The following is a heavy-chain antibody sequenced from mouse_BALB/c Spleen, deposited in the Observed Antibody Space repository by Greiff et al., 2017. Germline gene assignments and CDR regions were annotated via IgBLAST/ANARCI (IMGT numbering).Heavy chain of an antibody. D-gene: IGHD2-3*01. CDR1: GFAFSSYD. CDR2: ISSGGGST. J-gene: IGHJ1*01. CDR3: ARQDGYYWYFDV. Sequence: EVMLVESGGGLVKPGGSLKLSCAASGFAFSSYDMSWVRQTPEKRLEWVAYISSGGGSTYYPDTVKGRFTISRDNAKNTLYLQMSSLKSEDTAMYYCARQDGYYWYFDVWGAGTTVTVSS. V-gene: IGHV5-12-1*01.